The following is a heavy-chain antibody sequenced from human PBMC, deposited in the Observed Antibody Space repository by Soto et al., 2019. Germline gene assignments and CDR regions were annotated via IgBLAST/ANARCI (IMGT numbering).Heavy chain of an antibody. CDR1: GGTFSSYT. CDR3: ASKSGSYPYYFDY. D-gene: IGHD1-26*01. CDR2: IIPILGIA. V-gene: IGHV1-69*02. Sequence: QVQLVQSGAEVKKPGSSVKVSCKASGGTFSSYTISWVRQAPGQGLEWMGRIIPILGIANYAQKFQGRVTITADKSTSTAYMELSSLRSEDTAVYYCASKSGSYPYYFDYWGQGTLVTGSS. J-gene: IGHJ4*02.